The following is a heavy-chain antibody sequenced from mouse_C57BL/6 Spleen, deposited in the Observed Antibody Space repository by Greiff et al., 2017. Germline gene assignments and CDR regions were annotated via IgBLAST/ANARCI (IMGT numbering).Heavy chain of an antibody. CDR3: TSHYDYDGAWFAY. D-gene: IGHD2-4*01. Sequence: VKLQESGAELVRPGASVTLSCKASGYTFTDYEMHWVKQTPVHGLEWIGAIDPETGGTAYNQKFKGKAILTADKSSSTAYMELRSLTSEDSAVYYCTSHYDYDGAWFAYWGQGTLVTVSA. J-gene: IGHJ3*01. CDR1: GYTFTDYE. V-gene: IGHV1-15*01. CDR2: IDPETGGT.